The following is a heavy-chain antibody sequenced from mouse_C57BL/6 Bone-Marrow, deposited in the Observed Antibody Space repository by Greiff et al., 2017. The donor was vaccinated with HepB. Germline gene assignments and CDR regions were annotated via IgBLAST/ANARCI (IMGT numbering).Heavy chain of an antibody. CDR2: ISYDGSN. V-gene: IGHV3-6*01. D-gene: IGHD2-13*01. Sequence: EVQLLESGPGLVKPSQSLSLTCSVTGYSITSGYYWNWIRQFPGNKLEWMGYISYDGSNNYNPSLKNRISITRDTSKNQCFLKLNSVTTEDTATYCCSRDQGLAWFAYWGQGTLVTVSA. J-gene: IGHJ3*01. CDR1: GYSITSGYY. CDR3: SRDQGLAWFAY.